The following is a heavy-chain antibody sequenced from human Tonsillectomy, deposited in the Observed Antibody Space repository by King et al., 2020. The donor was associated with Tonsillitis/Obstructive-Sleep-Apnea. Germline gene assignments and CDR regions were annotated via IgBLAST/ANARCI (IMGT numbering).Heavy chain of an antibody. J-gene: IGHJ4*02. CDR1: GYSLTALS. V-gene: IGHV1-24*01. Sequence: VQLVQSGAEVKKPGASVKVSCKVSGYSLTALSMHWVRQAPGKGLEWMGGFDPEDGETIYAQKFQGRDTMPEDTSTDTAYMELSSLRSEDTAVYYCATSAFDSSGSYSFIDYWGQGTLVTVSS. CDR2: FDPEDGET. D-gene: IGHD3-22*01. CDR3: ATSAFDSSGSYSFIDY.